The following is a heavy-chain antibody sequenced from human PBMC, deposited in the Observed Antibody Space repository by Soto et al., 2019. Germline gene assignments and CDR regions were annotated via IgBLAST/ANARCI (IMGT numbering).Heavy chain of an antibody. J-gene: IGHJ4*02. Sequence: LRLSCAASGFTFSSYAMSWVRQAPGKGLEWVSAISGSGGSTYYADSVKGRFTISRDNSKNTLYLQMNSLRAEDTAVYYCAKGPPLSNLGYCSGGSCYPTDYWGQGTLVTVSS. CDR3: AKGPPLSNLGYCSGGSCYPTDY. V-gene: IGHV3-23*01. D-gene: IGHD2-15*01. CDR1: GFTFSSYA. CDR2: ISGSGGST.